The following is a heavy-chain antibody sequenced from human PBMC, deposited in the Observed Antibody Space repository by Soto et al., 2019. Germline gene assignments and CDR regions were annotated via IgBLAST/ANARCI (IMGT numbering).Heavy chain of an antibody. V-gene: IGHV3-23*01. D-gene: IGHD6-19*01. CDR1: GFTFSSYA. CDR2: IGGSGSYT. J-gene: IGHJ5*02. Sequence: DVHLLESGGGLVQPGGSLRLSCAASGFTFSSYAMGWVRQAPGEGLEWVSSIGGSGSYTYYADSVKGRFTISRENVKSTLYLQTNSLRAEDTAVYYCAKDNLVLYSKGWAIRVEPWGQGTVVTVSP. CDR3: AKDNLVLYSKGWAIRVEP.